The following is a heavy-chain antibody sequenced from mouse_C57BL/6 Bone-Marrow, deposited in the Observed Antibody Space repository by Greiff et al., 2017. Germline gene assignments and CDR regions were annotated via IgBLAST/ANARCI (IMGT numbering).Heavy chain of an antibody. V-gene: IGHV5-6*01. Sequence: EVHLVESGGDLVKPGGSLKLSCAASGFTFSSYGMSWVRQTPDKRLEWVATISSGGSYTYYPDSVKGRFTISRDNAKNTLYLQMSSLKSEDTAMYYCARQGGYFDVWGTGTTVTGAS. J-gene: IGHJ1*03. CDR3: ARQGGYFDV. CDR1: GFTFSSYG. CDR2: ISSGGSYT.